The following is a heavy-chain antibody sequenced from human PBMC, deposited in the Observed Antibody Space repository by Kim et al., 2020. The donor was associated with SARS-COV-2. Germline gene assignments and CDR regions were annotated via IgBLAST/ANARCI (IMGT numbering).Heavy chain of an antibody. D-gene: IGHD2-2*01. J-gene: IGHJ4*03. Sequence: GGSLRLSCAASGFTFSSYSMNWVRQAPGKGLEWVSSINSSSSYLYHAEAVKGRFTISRDNAKNSLYLQMNSLRAEDTAVYYCARGYCSSTTCSSDFWGQGIPVTVSS. CDR1: GFTFSSYS. V-gene: IGHV3-21*01. CDR3: ARGYCSSTTCSSDF. CDR2: INSSSSYL.